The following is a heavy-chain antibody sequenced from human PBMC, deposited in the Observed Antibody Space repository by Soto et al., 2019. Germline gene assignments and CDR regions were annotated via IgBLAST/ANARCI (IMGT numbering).Heavy chain of an antibody. CDR3: ARDLQAVY. D-gene: IGHD2-15*01. J-gene: IGHJ4*02. CDR1: GYTFTSYA. V-gene: IGHV1-3*01. Sequence: QVQLVQSGAEVKKPGASLKVSCKASGYTFTSYAMHWVRQAPGQRLEWMGWINAGNGNTKYSQKLQGRVTITRDTSASTAYMELSSLRSEDTAVYYCARDLQAVYWGQGTLVTGSS. CDR2: INAGNGNT.